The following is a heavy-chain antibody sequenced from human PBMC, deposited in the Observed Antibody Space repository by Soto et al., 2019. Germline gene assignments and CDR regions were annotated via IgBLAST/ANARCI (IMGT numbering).Heavy chain of an antibody. CDR1: GFTFDDYA. CDR2: ISWNSGSI. CDR3: AKDKAGRPKYGMEV. D-gene: IGHD6-6*01. Sequence: EVQLVESGGGLVQPGRSLRLSCAASGFTFDDYAMHWVRQAPGKGLEWVSSISWNSGSIGYADSVKGRFTISRDNAKNSLYLQMNSLRAEETALYYCAKDKAGRPKYGMEVWGQGTKVNVSS. J-gene: IGHJ6*02. V-gene: IGHV3-9*01.